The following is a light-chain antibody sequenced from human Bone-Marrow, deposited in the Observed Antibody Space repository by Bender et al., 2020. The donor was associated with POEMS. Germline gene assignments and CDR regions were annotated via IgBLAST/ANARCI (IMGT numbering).Light chain of an antibody. CDR1: ALPKEY. CDR2: KDT. Sequence: SYELTQPPSVSVSPGQTARITCSGDALPKEYAYWYQQKPGQAPVLVIYKDTEKPSGIPERVFGPSAGTTVTLTISGVQAEDEADYYCQSADISGTYVVFGGGTKLTVL. V-gene: IGLV3-25*03. J-gene: IGLJ2*01. CDR3: QSADISGTYVV.